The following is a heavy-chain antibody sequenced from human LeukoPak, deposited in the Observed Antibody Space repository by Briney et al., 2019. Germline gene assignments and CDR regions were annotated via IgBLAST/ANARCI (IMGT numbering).Heavy chain of an antibody. CDR2: IIPIFGTA. J-gene: IGHJ4*02. D-gene: IGHD3-22*01. CDR3: ARAGEVYHDSSGVEFDY. CDR1: GGTFSSYA. V-gene: IGHV1-69*05. Sequence: SVKVSCKASGGTFSSYAISWVRQAPGQGLEWMGRIIPIFGTANYAQKFQGRVTITTDESTSTAYMELSSLRSEDTAVYCRARAGEVYHDSSGVEFDYWGQGTLVTVSS.